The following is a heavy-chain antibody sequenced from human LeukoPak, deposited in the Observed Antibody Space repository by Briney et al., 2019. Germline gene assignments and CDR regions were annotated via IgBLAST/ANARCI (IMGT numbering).Heavy chain of an antibody. CDR3: ARFGYDSSGYSGY. D-gene: IGHD3-22*01. Sequence: SETLSLTCTVSGGSISSYYWSWIRQPPGKGLEWIGYIYYSGSTNYNPSLKSRVTISVDTSKNQFSLKLSSVTAADTAVYYCARFGYDSSGYSGYWGQGTLVTVSS. CDR2: IYYSGST. CDR1: GGSISSYY. J-gene: IGHJ4*02. V-gene: IGHV4-59*01.